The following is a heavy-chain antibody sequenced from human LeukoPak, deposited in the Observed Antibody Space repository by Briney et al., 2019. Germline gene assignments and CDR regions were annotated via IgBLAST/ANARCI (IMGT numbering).Heavy chain of an antibody. CDR3: ARDPRYNWNYFSRDY. Sequence: GGSLRLSCAASGFTFSSYSMNWVRQAPGKGLEWVSSISSSSSYIYYADSVKGRFTISRDNAKNSLYLQMNSLRAEDTAVYYCARDPRYNWNYFSRDYWGQGTLVTVSS. CDR1: GFTFSSYS. CDR2: ISSSSSYI. V-gene: IGHV3-21*01. D-gene: IGHD1-7*01. J-gene: IGHJ4*02.